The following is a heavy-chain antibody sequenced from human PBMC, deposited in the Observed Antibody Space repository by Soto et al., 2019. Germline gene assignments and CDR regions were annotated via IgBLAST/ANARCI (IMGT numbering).Heavy chain of an antibody. CDR3: SREGGLYCFES. V-gene: IGHV4-4*02. CDR1: GDSIKTETW. CDR2: IKHTGDA. Sequence: QVHLQESGPGLVKPSETLSLTCAVSGDSIKTETWWSWLRQLPGTGLEWIGGIKHTGDANANPALWGRVSQSVDRTKNQFLLDLRSVSAAATAVYFCSREGGLYCFESWGQGTLVTVSS. D-gene: IGHD2-15*01. J-gene: IGHJ5*01.